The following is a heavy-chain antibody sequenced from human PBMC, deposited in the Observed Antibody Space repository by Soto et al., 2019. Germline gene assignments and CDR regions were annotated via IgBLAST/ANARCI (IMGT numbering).Heavy chain of an antibody. CDR2: ISGSGGST. V-gene: IGHV3-23*01. J-gene: IGHJ6*02. CDR1: GFTFSSYA. CDR3: AKESGNDFWSGYYKDYYYYGMDV. Sequence: PGGSLRLSCAASGFTFSSYAMSWVRQAPGKGLEWVSAISGSGGSTYYADSVKGRFTISRDNSKNTLYLQMNSLRAEDTAVYYCAKESGNDFWSGYYKDYYYYGMDVWGQGTTVTVSS. D-gene: IGHD3-3*01.